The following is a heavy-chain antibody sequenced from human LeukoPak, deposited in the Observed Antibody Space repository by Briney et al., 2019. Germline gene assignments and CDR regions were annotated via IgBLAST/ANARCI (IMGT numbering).Heavy chain of an antibody. CDR3: ARAKVGAHRAFDI. V-gene: IGHV3-64*01. J-gene: IGHJ3*02. CDR1: GFTFSSYA. D-gene: IGHD1-26*01. Sequence: QSGGSLRLSCAASGFTFSSYAMHWVRQAPGKGLEYVSAISSNGGSTYYANSVKGRFTISRDNSKNTLYLQMGSLRAEDMAVYYCARAKVGAHRAFDIWGQGTMVTVSS. CDR2: ISSNGGST.